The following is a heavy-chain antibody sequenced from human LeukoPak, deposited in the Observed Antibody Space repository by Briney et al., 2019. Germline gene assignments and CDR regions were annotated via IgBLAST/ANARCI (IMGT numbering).Heavy chain of an antibody. CDR3: ARDVGYCTNGVCSGDY. V-gene: IGHV1-69*13. CDR1: GFKFTGYD. Sequence: VKVSCKASGFKFTGYDINWVRQAPGQGLEWMGGIIPIFGTANYAQKFQGRVTITADESTSTAYMELSSLRSEDTAVYYCARDVGYCTNGVCSGDYWGQGTLVTVSS. CDR2: IIPIFGTA. D-gene: IGHD2-8*01. J-gene: IGHJ4*02.